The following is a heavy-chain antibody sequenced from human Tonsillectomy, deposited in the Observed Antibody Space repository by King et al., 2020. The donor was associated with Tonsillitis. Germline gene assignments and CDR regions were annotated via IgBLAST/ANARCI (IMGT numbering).Heavy chain of an antibody. D-gene: IGHD6-13*01. V-gene: IGHV5-51*03. Sequence: VQLVQSGAEVKKPGESLKISCKGSGYSFTNYWIGWVRQMPGKGLEWMGIIYPGDSDTKYSPSFQGQVTMSVAESISTAYLQWSSLKASDTAMYYCARNDSNSWYEYFQHWGQGTLVTVSS. CDR3: ARNDSNSWYEYFQH. J-gene: IGHJ1*01. CDR2: IYPGDSDT. CDR1: GYSFTNYW.